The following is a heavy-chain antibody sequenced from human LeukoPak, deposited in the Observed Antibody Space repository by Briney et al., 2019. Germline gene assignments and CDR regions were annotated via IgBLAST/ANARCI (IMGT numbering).Heavy chain of an antibody. Sequence: GGSLRLSCAASGFTFDDYGMSRVRQAPGKGLEWVSGINWNGASTGYAGSVKGRFTISRDNAKNSLYLQMNSLRAEDTALYYCARDTAQDCSGGSCYLDYWGQGTLVTVSS. V-gene: IGHV3-20*04. CDR2: INWNGAST. CDR3: ARDTAQDCSGGSCYLDY. CDR1: GFTFDDYG. J-gene: IGHJ4*02. D-gene: IGHD2-15*01.